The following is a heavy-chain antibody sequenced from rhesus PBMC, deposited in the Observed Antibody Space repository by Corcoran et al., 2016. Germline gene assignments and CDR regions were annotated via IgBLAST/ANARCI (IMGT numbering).Heavy chain of an antibody. Sequence: QVQLQESGPGLVKPSETLSLTCAVSGGSISSSYWSWIRQAPGKGLEWIGRIDSSVITYSNPSRMSRVTLSVDTSKNQFSLKLSSVTAADTAVYYCARDRNYADFEFWGQGALVTVSS. J-gene: IGHJ1*01. CDR1: GGSISSSY. CDR2: IDSSVIT. V-gene: IGHV4S11*01. D-gene: IGHD4-17*01. CDR3: ARDRNYADFEF.